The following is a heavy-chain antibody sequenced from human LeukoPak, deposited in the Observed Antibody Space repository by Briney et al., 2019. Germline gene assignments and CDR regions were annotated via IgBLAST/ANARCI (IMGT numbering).Heavy chain of an antibody. Sequence: GGSLRLSCAASGFTFSSYSMNWVRQAPGKGLEWVSSISSSSSYIYYADSVKGRFAISRDNAKNSLYLQMNSLRADDTAIYYCARGRHNPPYYFDYWGQGTLVTVSS. CDR1: GFTFSSYS. D-gene: IGHD1-1*01. CDR3: ARGRHNPPYYFDY. CDR2: ISSSSSYI. J-gene: IGHJ4*02. V-gene: IGHV3-21*01.